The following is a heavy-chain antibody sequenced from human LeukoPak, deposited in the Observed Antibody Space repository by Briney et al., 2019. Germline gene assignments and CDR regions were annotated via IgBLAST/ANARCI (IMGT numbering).Heavy chain of an antibody. CDR2: IYHSGST. J-gene: IGHJ4*02. CDR1: GGSISSGGYS. V-gene: IGHV4-30-2*01. CDR3: ARQIVVGPYFDY. D-gene: IGHD3-22*01. Sequence: PSQTLSLTCAVSGGSISSGGYSWSWIRQPPGKGREWIGYIYHSGSTYYNPSLKSRVTISVDRSKNQFSLKLSSVTAADTAVYYCARQIVVGPYFDYWGQGTLVTVSS.